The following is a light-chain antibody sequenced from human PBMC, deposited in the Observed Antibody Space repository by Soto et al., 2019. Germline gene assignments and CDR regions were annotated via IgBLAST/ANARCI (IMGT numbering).Light chain of an antibody. J-gene: IGKJ1*01. CDR3: QQYNGWQWT. CDR2: DAS. Sequence: DIVLTQYAGTMSLSPGERSTLSCLASQSVSSTYLAWYQHKPGQAPRLLIYDASTRATGIPARFSGSGSGTEFTITITGLQSEDFAVYYCQQYNGWQWTFGQGTKVDIK. V-gene: IGKV3-15*01. CDR1: QSVSSTY.